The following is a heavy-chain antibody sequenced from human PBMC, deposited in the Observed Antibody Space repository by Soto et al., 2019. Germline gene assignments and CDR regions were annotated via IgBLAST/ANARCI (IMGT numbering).Heavy chain of an antibody. CDR3: ARVSGYYDSSGSPPEYNWFDP. CDR2: IYYSGST. Sequence: SETLSLTCTVSGGSISSYYWSWIRQPPGKGLEWIGYIYYSGSTNYNPSLKSRVTISVDTSKNQFSLKLSSVTAADTAVYYCARVSGYYDSSGSPPEYNWFDPWGKGTLVTVSS. D-gene: IGHD3-22*01. J-gene: IGHJ5*02. CDR1: GGSISSYY. V-gene: IGHV4-59*01.